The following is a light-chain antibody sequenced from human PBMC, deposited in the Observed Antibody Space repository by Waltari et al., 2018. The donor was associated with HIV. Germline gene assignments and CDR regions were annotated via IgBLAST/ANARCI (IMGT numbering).Light chain of an antibody. Sequence: QSVLTQPPSASGTPGQRVTIPCSGSSSNLGSNTVNWCQQLPGTAPKLLIYSNNQRPSGVPDRFSGSKSGTSASLAISGLQSEDEADYYCAAWDDSLNGVVFGGGTKLTVL. CDR3: AAWDDSLNGVV. J-gene: IGLJ2*01. V-gene: IGLV1-44*01. CDR2: SNN. CDR1: SSNLGSNT.